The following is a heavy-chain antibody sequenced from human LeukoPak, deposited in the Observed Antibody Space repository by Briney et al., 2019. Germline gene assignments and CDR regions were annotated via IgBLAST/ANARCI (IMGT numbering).Heavy chain of an antibody. D-gene: IGHD6-19*01. CDR1: RGSIRTYY. J-gene: IGHJ5*02. CDR2: IYYRGST. Sequence: PSETLSLTCTVSRGSIRTYYWSWMRQPPGKGLEWMGYIYYRGSTNYNPSLQSRVSISVDTSKSQLFLKLSSVTAADTDVYYFVRANVGAYSTGGLPSYWFDPWGQGTLVTVSS. V-gene: IGHV4-59*01. CDR3: VRANVGAYSTGGLPSYWFDP.